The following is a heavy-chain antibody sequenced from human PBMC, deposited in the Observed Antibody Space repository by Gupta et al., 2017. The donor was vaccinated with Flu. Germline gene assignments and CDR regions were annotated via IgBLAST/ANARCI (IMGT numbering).Heavy chain of an antibody. J-gene: IGHJ6*02. V-gene: IGHV1-2*02. Sequence: QVQLVQSGAEVKKPGASVKVSCQASGYTFTGYYMPWVRQAPGQGLEWMGWINPNSGGTNYAQKFQGRVTMTRDTSISTAYMELSRLRSDDTAVYYCARDRRTEWELGLSLAGGMDVWGQGTTVTVSS. CDR2: INPNSGGT. CDR1: GYTFTGYY. CDR3: ARDRRTEWELGLSLAGGMDV. D-gene: IGHD1-26*01.